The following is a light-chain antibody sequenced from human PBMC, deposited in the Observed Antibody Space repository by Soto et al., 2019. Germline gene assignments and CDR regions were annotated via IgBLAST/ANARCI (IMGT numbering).Light chain of an antibody. Sequence: QSVRTRPASGSGVPGDASTISCTGTSSDVGGYNYVSWYQQHPGKAPKFMIYDVSNRPSGVSNRFSGSKSDNTASLTISGLQAEDEADYYCSSYTTSNTRQIVFGTGTKVTXL. CDR3: SSYTTSNTRQIV. J-gene: IGLJ1*01. CDR2: DVS. CDR1: SSDVGGYNY. V-gene: IGLV2-14*01.